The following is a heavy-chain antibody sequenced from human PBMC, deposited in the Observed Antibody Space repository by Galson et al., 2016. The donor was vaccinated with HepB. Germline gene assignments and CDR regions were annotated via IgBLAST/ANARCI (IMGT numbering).Heavy chain of an antibody. CDR2: IEQDGSGE. Sequence: SLRLSCASSGFPFSIFWMSWVRQAPGKGLEWVATIEQDGSGEYYVDSVRGRFIVSRDNAKNTVNLHMNSLRVEDTAVYYCSRDQSMVRGLDVWGQGTMVTVSS. D-gene: IGHD3-10*01. V-gene: IGHV3-7*01. J-gene: IGHJ3*01. CDR1: GFPFSIFW. CDR3: SRDQSMVRGLDV.